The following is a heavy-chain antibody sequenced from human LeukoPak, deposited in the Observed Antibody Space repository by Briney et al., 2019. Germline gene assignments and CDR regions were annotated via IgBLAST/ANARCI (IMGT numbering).Heavy chain of an antibody. CDR1: GYTFTSYG. CDR2: ISAYSGNT. J-gene: IGHJ4*02. D-gene: IGHD2-15*01. Sequence: ASVEVSCKASGYTFTSYGISWVRQAPGQGLEWMGWISAYSGNTNYAQKFQGRVTMTTDTSTSTAYMELRSLRSDDTAVYYCARAPRYCSGGSCYSPYWGQGTLVTVSS. CDR3: ARAPRYCSGGSCYSPY. V-gene: IGHV1-18*01.